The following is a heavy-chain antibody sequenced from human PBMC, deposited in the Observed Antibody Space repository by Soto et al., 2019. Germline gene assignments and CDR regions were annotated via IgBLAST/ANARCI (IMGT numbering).Heavy chain of an antibody. Sequence: EVQLVESGGDLVQPGGSLRLSCAASGFTFSTYSMNWVRQAPGKGLEWVSSISSSSTIYYADSVKGRFTISRDNVQNSLYLQMHSLRAEDTAVYYCARERGIVWTFDYWGPGTLVTVSS. CDR3: ARERGIVWTFDY. CDR2: ISSSSTI. D-gene: IGHD1-1*01. J-gene: IGHJ4*02. CDR1: GFTFSTYS. V-gene: IGHV3-48*01.